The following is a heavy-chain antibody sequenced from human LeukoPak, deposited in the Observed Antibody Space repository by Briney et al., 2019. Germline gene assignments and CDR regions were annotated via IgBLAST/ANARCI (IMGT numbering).Heavy chain of an antibody. Sequence: TGGSLRLFCAASGFTFSSYGMHWVRQAPGKGLEWVAFIRYDGSNKYYADSVKGRFTISRDNSKNTLYLQMNSLRAEDTAVYYCAKDQVGATVGALGYWGQGTLVTVSS. V-gene: IGHV3-30*02. J-gene: IGHJ4*02. CDR2: IRYDGSNK. CDR3: AKDQVGATVGALGY. D-gene: IGHD1-26*01. CDR1: GFTFSSYG.